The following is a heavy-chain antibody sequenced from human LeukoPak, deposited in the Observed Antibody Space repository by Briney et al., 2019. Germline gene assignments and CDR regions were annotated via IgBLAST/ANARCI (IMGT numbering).Heavy chain of an antibody. CDR2: INHSGST. Sequence: RSSETLSLTCAVSGGSFSGYYWSWIRQPPGKGLEWIGEINHSGSTNYNPSLKSRVTISVDTSKNQFSLKLSSVTAADTAVYYCARAGGDIVATNSEALDYWGQGTLVTVSS. CDR3: ARAGGDIVATNSEALDY. J-gene: IGHJ4*02. D-gene: IGHD5-12*01. CDR1: GGSFSGYY. V-gene: IGHV4-34*01.